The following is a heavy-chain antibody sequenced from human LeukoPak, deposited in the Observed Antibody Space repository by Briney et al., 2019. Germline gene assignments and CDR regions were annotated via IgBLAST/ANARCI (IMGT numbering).Heavy chain of an antibody. CDR3: ARDLRSSSGYYYAY. CDR1: GYTFTGYY. CDR2: ISPNSGGT. V-gene: IGHV1-2*06. J-gene: IGHJ4*02. D-gene: IGHD3-22*01. Sequence: VSCKASGYTFTGYYMHWVRQAPGQGHEWMGRISPNSGGTSYEQKFQGRVTMTRDKSISTAYMELSRLRSDDTAVYYCARDLRSSSGYYYAYWGQGTLVTVSS.